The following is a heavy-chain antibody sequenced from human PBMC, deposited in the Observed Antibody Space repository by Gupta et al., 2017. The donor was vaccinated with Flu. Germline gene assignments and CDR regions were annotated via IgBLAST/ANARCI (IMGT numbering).Heavy chain of an antibody. CDR1: GYTFTSYF. V-gene: IGHV1-46*01. Sequence: QVQLVQSGAEVKKPGASVKVSCKASGYTFTSYFLHWVRQAPGQGLEWMGIISPSGGSTSYAQKFQGRVTMTRDTSTSTVYMELSSLRSEDTAVYYCARDGGDSSSWERDYFDYWGQGTLVTVSS. CDR3: ARDGGDSSSWERDYFDY. J-gene: IGHJ4*02. CDR2: ISPSGGST. D-gene: IGHD6-13*01.